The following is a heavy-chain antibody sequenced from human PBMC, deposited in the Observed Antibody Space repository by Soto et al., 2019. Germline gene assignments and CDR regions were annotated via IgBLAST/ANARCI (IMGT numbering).Heavy chain of an antibody. V-gene: IGHV3-64D*08. CDR1: GFTFSSYA. CDR3: VKGPAAILGYYFDY. J-gene: IGHJ4*02. Sequence: GGSLRLSCSASGFTFSSYAMHWVRQAPGKGLEYVSAISSNGGSTYYADSVKGRFTISRDNSKNTLYLQMSSLRAEDTAVYYCVKGPAAILGYYFDYWGQGTLVTVSS. D-gene: IGHD2-2*02. CDR2: ISSNGGST.